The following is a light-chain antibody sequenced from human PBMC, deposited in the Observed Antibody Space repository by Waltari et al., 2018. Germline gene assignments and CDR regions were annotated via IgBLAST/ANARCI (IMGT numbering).Light chain of an antibody. CDR1: QIVSSF. J-gene: IGKJ1*01. Sequence: EIVLTQSPATLSVSPGERATLSCRASQIVSSFLAWYQQKPGQALRLLIYDTSNRATGIPARFTGSGSGTDYTLTISSLEPEDSAVYYCQQRGNWPPWTFGQGTKVEV. CDR2: DTS. CDR3: QQRGNWPPWT. V-gene: IGKV3-11*01.